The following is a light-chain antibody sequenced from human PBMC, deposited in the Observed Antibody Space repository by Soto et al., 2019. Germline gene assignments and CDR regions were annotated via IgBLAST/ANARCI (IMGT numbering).Light chain of an antibody. CDR2: DVS. V-gene: IGLV2-11*01. CDR1: SSDVGGYNY. J-gene: IGLJ2*01. Sequence: QSARTQPRSVSGSPGQSVTMSCTGTSSDVGGYNYVSWYQQHPGKAPKLMIYDVSKRPSGVPDRFSGSKSGNTASLTISGLQAEDEADYYCCSYAGSYTYVVFGGGTKLTVL. CDR3: CSYAGSYTYVV.